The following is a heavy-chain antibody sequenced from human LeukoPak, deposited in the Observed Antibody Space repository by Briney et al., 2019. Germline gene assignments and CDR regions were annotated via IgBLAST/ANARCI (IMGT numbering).Heavy chain of an antibody. CDR2: ITTYNGNT. J-gene: IGHJ4*02. CDR3: ARDEVYGERDFDY. Sequence: ASVNVSCKASGYTFSIYGVNWVRQAPGQGLEWMGWITTYNGNTNYTQKFQGRVTMTTDTSTSTAYMELRSLNFDDTAVYYCARDEVYGERDFDYWGQGTLVTVSS. CDR1: GYTFSIYG. D-gene: IGHD4-17*01. V-gene: IGHV1-18*01.